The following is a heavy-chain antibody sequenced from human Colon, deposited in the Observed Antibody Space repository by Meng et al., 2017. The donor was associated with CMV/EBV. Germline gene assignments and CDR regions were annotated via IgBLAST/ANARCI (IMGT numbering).Heavy chain of an antibody. CDR1: GFTFSSYN. V-gene: IGHV3-48*04. Sequence: GESLKISCVVSGFTFSSYNMNWVRQAPGKGLEWVSYITISSSRIFYADSVKGRFTISRDNAKESLYLQISNLRAEDTAVYYCARESQGLVPTTYFDYWGRGTLVTVS. J-gene: IGHJ4*02. D-gene: IGHD6-19*01. CDR2: ITISSSRI. CDR3: ARESQGLVPTTYFDY.